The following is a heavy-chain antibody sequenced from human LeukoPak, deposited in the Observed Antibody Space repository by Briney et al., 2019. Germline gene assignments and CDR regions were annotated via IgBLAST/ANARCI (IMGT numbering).Heavy chain of an antibody. J-gene: IGHJ3*02. D-gene: IGHD2-2*02. CDR2: IKQDGSEK. CDR1: GFTFNSYW. Sequence: GGSLRLSCAASGFTFNSYWMDWVRQAPGKGLEWVANIKQDGSEKYYVNTVKGRFTISRDNAQNSLYLQMNSLRGEDTAEYYCARVRGGYCSGTSCYNAFDIWGQGTMVTVSS. CDR3: ARVRGGYCSGTSCYNAFDI. V-gene: IGHV3-7*01.